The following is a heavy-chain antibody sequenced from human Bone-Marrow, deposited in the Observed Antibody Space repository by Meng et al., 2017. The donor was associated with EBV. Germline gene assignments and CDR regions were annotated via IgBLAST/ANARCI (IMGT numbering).Heavy chain of an antibody. D-gene: IGHD4-17*01. V-gene: IGHV1-8*01. CDR1: EYTFTSYV. Sequence: QVRLLQPGVEVMNHVSPLKACCKASEYTFTSYVINGVRQATGQVLAWMGWMNPNSGNTGYAQKFQGRVTMTRNTSISTAYMELSSLRSEDTAVYYCARGSDYGDYQPLGYWGQGTLVTVSS. J-gene: IGHJ4*02. CDR2: MNPNSGNT. CDR3: ARGSDYGDYQPLGY.